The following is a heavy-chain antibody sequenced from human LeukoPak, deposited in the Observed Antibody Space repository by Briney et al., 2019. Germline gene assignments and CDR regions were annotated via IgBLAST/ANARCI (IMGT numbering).Heavy chain of an antibody. J-gene: IGHJ4*02. D-gene: IGHD6-6*01. CDR3: AKIAARDTGEGY. Sequence: ASVKVSCKASGYTFTSNHIHWVRQAPGQGLEWMGVINPSGDSTSYAPNFQGRVTVTRDTSTSTVYMELSSLRSEDTAIYYCAKIAARDTGEGYWGQGTLVTVSS. CDR1: GYTFTSNH. CDR2: INPSGDST. V-gene: IGHV1-46*01.